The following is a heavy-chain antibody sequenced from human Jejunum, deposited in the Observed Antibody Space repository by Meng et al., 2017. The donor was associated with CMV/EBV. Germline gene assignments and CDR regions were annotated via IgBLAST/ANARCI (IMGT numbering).Heavy chain of an antibody. Sequence: AAGFTFTNYAVSWVRQAPGKGLEWLSSMGGSGDTTYYADSVRGRFSISRDNSKNTLHLQMSSLRAEDTAVYYCVPGGIVGATHDWDYWGQGTLVTVSS. V-gene: IGHV3-23*01. D-gene: IGHD1-26*01. CDR3: VPGGIVGATHDWDY. CDR1: GFTFTNYA. CDR2: MGGSGDTT. J-gene: IGHJ4*02.